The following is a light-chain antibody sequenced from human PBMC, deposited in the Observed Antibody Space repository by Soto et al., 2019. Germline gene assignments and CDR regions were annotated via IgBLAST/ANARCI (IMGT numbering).Light chain of an antibody. CDR1: QSFSSSY. V-gene: IGKV3-20*01. J-gene: IGKJ4*01. Sequence: EIVLTQSPGTLSLSPGERATLSCRASQSFSSSYLAWYQQKPGQAPRLLIYGASSRATGIPDRFSGSGSGTDFTLTIRRLEPEDFAVHYCQQYGSSPLTFGGGTKVDIK. CDR3: QQYGSSPLT. CDR2: GAS.